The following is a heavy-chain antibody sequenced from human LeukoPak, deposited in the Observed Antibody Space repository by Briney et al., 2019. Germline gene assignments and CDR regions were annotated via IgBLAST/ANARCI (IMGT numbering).Heavy chain of an antibody. V-gene: IGHV1-46*01. J-gene: IGHJ3*02. CDR3: ARGGSRSPRDAFDI. CDR1: GYTFTSSY. CDR2: ISPSGAST. Sequence: ASVKDSCKASGYTFTSSYLHWVRQAPGQGLEWMGMISPSGASTTYAQKLQGRVTMTRDTSTSTVYMELSSLRSEDTAVYYCARGGSRSPRDAFDIWGQGTMVTVSS. D-gene: IGHD6-13*01.